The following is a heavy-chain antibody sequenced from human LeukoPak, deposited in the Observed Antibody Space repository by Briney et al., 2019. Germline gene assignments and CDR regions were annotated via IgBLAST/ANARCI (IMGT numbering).Heavy chain of an antibody. CDR2: INPNSGGT. D-gene: IGHD1-26*01. Sequence: GASVKVSCKASGYSFIGYYMYWVRQAPGQGLEWMGWINPNSGGTNYAQKFQGRVTMTRDTSISTVYMELSSLRSDDTAVYYCARGRDRGASTPFDYWGQGTLVTVSS. V-gene: IGHV1-2*02. CDR3: ARGRDRGASTPFDY. CDR1: GYSFIGYY. J-gene: IGHJ4*02.